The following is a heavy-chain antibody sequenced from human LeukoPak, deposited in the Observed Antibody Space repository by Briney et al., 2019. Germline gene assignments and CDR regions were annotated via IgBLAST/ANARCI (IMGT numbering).Heavy chain of an antibody. CDR3: ARDCSGGSCYFSLWWYFDL. V-gene: IGHV3-21*01. CDR1: GFTFSSYS. J-gene: IGHJ2*01. Sequence: PGGSLRLSCAASGFTFSSYSMNWVRQAPGKGLEWVSSISSSSRYIYYADSVKGRFTISRDNAKNSLYLQMNSLRAEDTAVYYCARDCSGGSCYFSLWWYFDLWGRGTLVTVSS. CDR2: ISSSSRYI. D-gene: IGHD2-15*01.